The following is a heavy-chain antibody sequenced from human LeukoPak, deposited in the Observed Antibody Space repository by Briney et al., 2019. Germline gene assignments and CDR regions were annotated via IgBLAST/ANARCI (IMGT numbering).Heavy chain of an antibody. CDR3: ARDEDSSSWFRYFDY. Sequence: GGSLRLSWVASGFSFGTYSMNWVRQAPGKGLEWVSYISSSSSTIYYADSVKGRFTISRDNAKNSLYLQMNSLRAEDTAVYYCARDEDSSSWFRYFDYWGQGTLVTVSS. CDR2: ISSSSSTI. V-gene: IGHV3-48*04. J-gene: IGHJ4*02. D-gene: IGHD6-13*01. CDR1: GFSFGTYS.